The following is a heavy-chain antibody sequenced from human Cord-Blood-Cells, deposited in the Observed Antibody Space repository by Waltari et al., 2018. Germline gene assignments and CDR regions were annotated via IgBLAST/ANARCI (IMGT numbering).Heavy chain of an antibody. CDR1: GFTFSSYG. J-gene: IGHJ2*01. CDR3: AKARSWYFDL. V-gene: IGHV3-30*18. CDR2: ISYDGRNK. Sequence: QVQLVESGGGVVQPVRSLRLSCAASGFTFSSYGMHWVRQAPGKGREWVAVISYDGRNKDYADSVKGRFTISRDNSKNTLYLQMNRLRAEDTAVYDCAKARSWYFDLWGRGTRVTVSS.